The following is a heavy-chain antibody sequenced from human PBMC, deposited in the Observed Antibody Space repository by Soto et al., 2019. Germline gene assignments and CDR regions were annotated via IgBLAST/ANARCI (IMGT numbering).Heavy chain of an antibody. V-gene: IGHV3-21*01. CDR2: ISSNSAYI. CDR1: GFTFRSFT. Sequence: GGSLRLSCAASGFTFRSFTMNWVRQAPGKGLEWVSTISSNSAYIYYTDALRGRFTSSRDNAKNSLHLQMNSLRAEDTAVYYCTRDASRDSSARGWFDPWGPGTLVTVSS. D-gene: IGHD6-13*01. J-gene: IGHJ5*02. CDR3: TRDASRDSSARGWFDP.